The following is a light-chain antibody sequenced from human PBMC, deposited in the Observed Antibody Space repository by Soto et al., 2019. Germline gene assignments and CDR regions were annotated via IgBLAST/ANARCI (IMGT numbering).Light chain of an antibody. V-gene: IGKV3-15*01. CDR3: QQYNNWPRT. CDR1: QSVSSN. CDR2: GAS. Sequence: EIVMTQSPATLSASPGERATLSCRASQSVSSNLVWYQQKPGQAPRLLIYGASTRATGIPARFSGSGSGTEFTLTISSLQSEDFAVYYCQQYNNWPRTCGQGTKVEIK. J-gene: IGKJ1*01.